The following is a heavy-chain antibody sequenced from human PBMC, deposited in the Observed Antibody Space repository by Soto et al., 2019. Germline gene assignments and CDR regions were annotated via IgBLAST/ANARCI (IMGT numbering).Heavy chain of an antibody. Sequence: QVQLVQSGAEVKKPGSSVKVSCKASRDAFSKYAFNWVRQAPGQGLEWMGWIIPIFCSRNYAEKFQGRVTITADESTSTAYRELRSLRFEDSAVYYCARGETYLGVWGQGTTVTVSS. CDR3: ARGETYLGV. CDR2: IIPIFCSR. D-gene: IGHD3-16*01. CDR1: RDAFSKYA. V-gene: IGHV1-69*01. J-gene: IGHJ6*02.